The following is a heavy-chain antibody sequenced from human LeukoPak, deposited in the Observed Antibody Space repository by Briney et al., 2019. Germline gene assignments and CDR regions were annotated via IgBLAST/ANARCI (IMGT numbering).Heavy chain of an antibody. V-gene: IGHV4-59*01. CDR1: GGSISS. D-gene: IGHD2-2*01. Sequence: SETLSPTCTVSGGSISSWSWIRQPPGKGLEWIGYIYYSGSTNYNPSLKSRVTISVDTSKNQFSLKLSSVTAADTAVYYCAGAIVVVPAAHDAFDIWGQGTMVTVSS. J-gene: IGHJ3*02. CDR2: IYYSGST. CDR3: AGAIVVVPAAHDAFDI.